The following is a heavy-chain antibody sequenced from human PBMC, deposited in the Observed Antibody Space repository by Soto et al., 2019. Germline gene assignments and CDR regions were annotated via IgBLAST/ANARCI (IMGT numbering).Heavy chain of an antibody. D-gene: IGHD3-22*01. Sequence: VGSLRLSCAASGFKLSRHTMNWVRQSPGKGLERVSFIGSRTSDIYYADSVKGRFTISRDNAKNSLYLDLTRLRAEDTAVYFCVRDYYDTSGYPNTFDMWGQGTMVTVSS. CDR3: VRDYYDTSGYPNTFDM. J-gene: IGHJ3*02. CDR2: IGSRTSDI. V-gene: IGHV3-21*01. CDR1: GFKLSRHT.